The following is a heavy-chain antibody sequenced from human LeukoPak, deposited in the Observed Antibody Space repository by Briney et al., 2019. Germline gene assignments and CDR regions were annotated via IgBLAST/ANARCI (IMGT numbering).Heavy chain of an antibody. Sequence: SETLSLTCAVYGGSFSDYYWSWIRQSPGKGLEWIGEINHGGSTNYNPSLKSRATISLDTSKNQFSLKLSSVTAADTAVYYCARAYSGSPNWGQGTLVTVSS. D-gene: IGHD1-26*01. CDR1: GGSFSDYY. J-gene: IGHJ4*02. V-gene: IGHV4-34*01. CDR2: INHGGST. CDR3: ARAYSGSPN.